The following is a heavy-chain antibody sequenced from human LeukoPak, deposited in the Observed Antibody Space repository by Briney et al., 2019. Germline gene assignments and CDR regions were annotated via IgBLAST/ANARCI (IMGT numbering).Heavy chain of an antibody. CDR3: ARERNTMIVVVPRPGWFDP. CDR1: GGTFSSYA. J-gene: IGHJ5*02. V-gene: IGHV1-69*13. Sequence: VASVKVFCKASGGTFSSYAIRWVRQAPGQGLEWMGGIIPIFGTANYAQKFQDRVTITADESTSTAYMELSSLRSEDTAVYYCARERNTMIVVVPRPGWFDPWGQGTLVTVSS. D-gene: IGHD3-22*01. CDR2: IIPIFGTA.